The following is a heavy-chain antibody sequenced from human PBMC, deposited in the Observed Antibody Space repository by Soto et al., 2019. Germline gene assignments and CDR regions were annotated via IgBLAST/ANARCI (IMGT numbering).Heavy chain of an antibody. CDR2: LYSGGST. V-gene: IGHV3-53*01. J-gene: IGHJ6*02. CDR1: GFTVSSNY. D-gene: IGHD2-21*01. CDR3: ARVPIPPVYSDYYYGMDV. Sequence: EVQLVESGGGLIQPGGSLRLSCAASGFTVSSNYMSWVRQAPGKGLEWVSVLYSGGSTYYADSVKGRFTISRDNSKNTLYLQMNSLRAEDTAVYYCARVPIPPVYSDYYYGMDVWGQGTTVTVSS.